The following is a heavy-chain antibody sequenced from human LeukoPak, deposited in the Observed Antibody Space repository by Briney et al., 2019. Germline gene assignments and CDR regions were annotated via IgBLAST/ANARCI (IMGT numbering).Heavy chain of an antibody. CDR3: ARSAEWLRNAFDI. CDR1: GASTSHFY. D-gene: IGHD5-12*01. V-gene: IGHV4-59*01. CDR2: MHNSGSS. Sequence: SETLSLSCTVSGASTSHFYWNWIRQPPGKGLEWIGYMHNSGSSKHSPSLKSRVTISIDTSKNQFSLQLTSVTAADTAIYYCARSAEWLRNAFDIWGQGTMVSVSS. J-gene: IGHJ3*02.